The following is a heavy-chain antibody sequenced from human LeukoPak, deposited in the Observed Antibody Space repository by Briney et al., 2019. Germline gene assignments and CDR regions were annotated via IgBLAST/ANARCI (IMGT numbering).Heavy chain of an antibody. D-gene: IGHD2-2*02. Sequence: ASVKVSCKASGYTFTSYDINWVRQATGQGLEWMGWMNPNSGNTGYAQKFQGRVTITRNTSISTAYMELSSLRSEDTAVYYCARGRRYCSSTSCYRRAHYYMDVWGKGTTVTVSS. V-gene: IGHV1-8*03. CDR2: MNPNSGNT. CDR1: GYTFTSYD. CDR3: ARGRRYCSSTSCYRRAHYYMDV. J-gene: IGHJ6*03.